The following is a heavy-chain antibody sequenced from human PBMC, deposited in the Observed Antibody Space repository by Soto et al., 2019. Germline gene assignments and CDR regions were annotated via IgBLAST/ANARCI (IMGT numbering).Heavy chain of an antibody. V-gene: IGHV1-69*02. CDR1: GGTFSSYT. CDR3: ARGLKEGYYYDSSGYYLSWFDP. J-gene: IGHJ5*02. CDR2: IIPILGIA. D-gene: IGHD3-22*01. Sequence: GASVKVSCKASGGTFSSYTISWVRQAPGQGLEWMGRIIPILGIANYAQKFQGRVTITADKSTSTAYMELSSLRSEDTAVYYCARGLKEGYYYDSSGYYLSWFDPWGQGTLVTVSS.